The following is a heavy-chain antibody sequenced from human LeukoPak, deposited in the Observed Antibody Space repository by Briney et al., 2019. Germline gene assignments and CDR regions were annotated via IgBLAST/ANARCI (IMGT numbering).Heavy chain of an antibody. CDR1: GYTFTNSW. J-gene: IGHJ3*01. V-gene: IGHV5-51*01. D-gene: IGHD2-15*01. CDR2: VYPGDSDT. Sequence: GESLKISCQGSGYTFTNSWIGWVRQVPGKGLEWMGIVYPGDSDTKYSPSFQGQVTISADKSISTAYLQWSSLKASDTAMYYCARRGYCSGDNCFSAAFDVWGQGTMVTVSS. CDR3: ARRGYCSGDNCFSAAFDV.